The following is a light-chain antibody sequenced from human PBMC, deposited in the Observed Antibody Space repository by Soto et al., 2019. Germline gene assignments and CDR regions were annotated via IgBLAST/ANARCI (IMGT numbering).Light chain of an antibody. CDR2: GNR. V-gene: IGLV1-40*01. J-gene: IGLJ3*02. CDR1: RSNLGAGYD. CDR3: QAYDYSLTASV. Sequence: QSVLTQPTSVSGAPGQRVTLSCTGNRSNLGAGYDVHWYQHLPGAAPKLVIFGNRNLPSGVPERFSGSKSGTSASLAITGLQAEDEADYYCQAYDYSLTASVFGGGTKLTVL.